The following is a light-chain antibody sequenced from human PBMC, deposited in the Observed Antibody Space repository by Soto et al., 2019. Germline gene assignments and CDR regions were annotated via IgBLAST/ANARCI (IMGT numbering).Light chain of an antibody. J-gene: IGLJ2*01. V-gene: IGLV2-23*03. CDR1: SSDVGSYNL. Sequence: QSVLTQPASVSGSPGQSITISCTGTSSDVGSYNLVSWYQQHPGKAPKLMIYEGSKRPSGVSNRFSGSKSGNTASLTTSGLQAEDEADYYCCSYAGSSTFLFGGGTKLTVL. CDR2: EGS. CDR3: CSYAGSSTFL.